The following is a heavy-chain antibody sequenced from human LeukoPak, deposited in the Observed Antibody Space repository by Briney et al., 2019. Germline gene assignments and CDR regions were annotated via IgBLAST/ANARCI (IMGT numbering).Heavy chain of an antibody. J-gene: IGHJ4*02. CDR3: ARKRYYGSGSYYLFDY. CDR1: GFTSSSYG. Sequence: GGTLRLSCAASGFTSSSYGVSWVRQAPGKGLEWVSAISGSGGSTYYADSVKGRFTISRDNSKNTLYLQMNSLRAEDTAVYYCARKRYYGSGSYYLFDYWGQGTLVTVSS. D-gene: IGHD3-10*01. CDR2: ISGSGGST. V-gene: IGHV3-23*01.